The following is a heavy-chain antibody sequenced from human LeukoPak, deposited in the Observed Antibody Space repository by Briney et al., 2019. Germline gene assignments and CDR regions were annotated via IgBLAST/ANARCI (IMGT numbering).Heavy chain of an antibody. Sequence: ASVKVSCRASGYTFTTYYIHWVRPAPGDGLEWMGIINPTSGSTSYAQKFQGRVTMTRDMSTSTVYMEMSRLRSEDTAVYYCARVAAEVVGVPGAIGFGWVRRDYYYMDVWGKGTTVTVSS. CDR2: INPTSGST. CDR3: ARVAAEVVGVPGAIGFGWVRRDYYYMDV. CDR1: GYTFTTYY. V-gene: IGHV1-46*01. D-gene: IGHD2-2*02. J-gene: IGHJ6*03.